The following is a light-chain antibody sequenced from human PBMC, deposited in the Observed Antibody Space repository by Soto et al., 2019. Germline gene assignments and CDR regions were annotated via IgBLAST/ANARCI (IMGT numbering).Light chain of an antibody. CDR3: SSYADSTPVV. CDR1: SSDVGGYNY. V-gene: IGLV2-8*01. J-gene: IGLJ2*01. CDR2: EVN. Sequence: QSALTQPPSASGSPGQSVTISCTGTSSDVGGYNYVSWYQQHPGKAPKLMIYEVNKRPSGVPDRFSGSKSGNTASLTVSGLQAEDEADYFCSSYADSTPVVFGGGTKLPS.